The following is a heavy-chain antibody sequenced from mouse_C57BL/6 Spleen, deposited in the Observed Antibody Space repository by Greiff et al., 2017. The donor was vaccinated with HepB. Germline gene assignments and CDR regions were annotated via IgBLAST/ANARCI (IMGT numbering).Heavy chain of an antibody. CDR3: ARHSNYGGVFDY. CDR2: IDPSDSYT. V-gene: IGHV1-50*01. CDR1: GYTFTSYW. Sequence: VQLQQPGAELVKPGASVKLSCKASGYTFTSYWMQWVKQRPGQGLEWIGEIDPSDSYTNYNQKFKGKATLTVDTSSSTAYMQLSSLTSEDSAVYYCARHSNYGGVFDYWGQGTTLTVSS. J-gene: IGHJ2*01. D-gene: IGHD2-5*01.